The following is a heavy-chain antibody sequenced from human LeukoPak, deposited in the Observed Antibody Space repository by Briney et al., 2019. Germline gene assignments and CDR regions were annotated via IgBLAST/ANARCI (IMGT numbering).Heavy chain of an antibody. D-gene: IGHD3-10*01. Sequence: GGSLRLSCAASGFTFSTYSMHWVRQAPGKGLDWVSYISSSSSTINYADSVKGRFTISRDNAKNSLYLQMNSLRDEDTAVYYCARARARGITEGMGVWGQGTTVTVSS. CDR1: GFTFSTYS. CDR2: ISSSSSTI. V-gene: IGHV3-48*02. J-gene: IGHJ6*02. CDR3: ARARARGITEGMGV.